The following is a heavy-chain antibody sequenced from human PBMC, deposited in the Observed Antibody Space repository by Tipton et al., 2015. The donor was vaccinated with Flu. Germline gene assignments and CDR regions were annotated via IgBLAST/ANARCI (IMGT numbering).Heavy chain of an antibody. CDR2: INHSGTT. CDR1: AGSFSGYY. D-gene: IGHD4-11*01. J-gene: IGHJ5*02. Sequence: TLSLTCAVYAGSFSGYYWSWIRQPPGKGLEWIGEINHSGTTNYNPSLKSRVTISVDTSKNQFSLKLSSVTAADTAVYYCARRDYSNYVSDPKSCFDPWGQGILVTVSS. V-gene: IGHV4-34*01. CDR3: ARRDYSNYVSDPKSCFDP.